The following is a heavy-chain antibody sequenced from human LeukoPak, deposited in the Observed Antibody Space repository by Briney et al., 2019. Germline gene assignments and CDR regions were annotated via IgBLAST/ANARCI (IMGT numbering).Heavy chain of an antibody. CDR1: GGSISSSSYY. D-gene: IGHD3-22*01. Sequence: SETLSLTRTVSGGSISSSSYYWGWIRQPPGKGLEWIGSIYYSGCTYYNPYLKSRVTISVDTSKNQFSLKLSSVTAADTAVYYCASWYYYDSSGYYSDSGYWGQGTLVTVSS. J-gene: IGHJ4*02. CDR2: IYYSGCT. CDR3: ASWYYYDSSGYYSDSGY. V-gene: IGHV4-39*01.